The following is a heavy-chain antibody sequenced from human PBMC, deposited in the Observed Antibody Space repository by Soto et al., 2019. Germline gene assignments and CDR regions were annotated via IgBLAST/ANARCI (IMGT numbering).Heavy chain of an antibody. Sequence: GGSLRLSCTASGFTLQNYAMAWVPQAPGKGLEWVSTLIGGHYGTAYSYSVKGRFTVSRDNSKNCLYLQMNSLGVEDTAMYFCAKGKSTGDIDWFDPWGQGSLVTVS. J-gene: IGHJ5*02. CDR2: LIGGHYGT. V-gene: IGHV3-23*01. CDR3: AKGKSTGDIDWFDP. D-gene: IGHD3-10*01. CDR1: GFTLQNYA.